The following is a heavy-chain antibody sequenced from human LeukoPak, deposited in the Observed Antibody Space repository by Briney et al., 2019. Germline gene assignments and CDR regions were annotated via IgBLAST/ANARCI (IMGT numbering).Heavy chain of an antibody. Sequence: SETLSLTCTVSGGSISSYYWSWIRHPPGKGLEWIGYIYYSGSTNYNPSLKSRVTISVDTSKNQFSLKLSSVTAADTAVYYCARGPRYGSGSYSAWFDPWGQGTLVTVSS. J-gene: IGHJ5*02. D-gene: IGHD3-10*01. CDR2: IYYSGST. V-gene: IGHV4-59*01. CDR3: ARGPRYGSGSYSAWFDP. CDR1: GGSISSYY.